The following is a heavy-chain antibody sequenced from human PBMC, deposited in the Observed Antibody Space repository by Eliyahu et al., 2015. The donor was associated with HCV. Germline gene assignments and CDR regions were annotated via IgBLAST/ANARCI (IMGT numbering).Heavy chain of an antibody. CDR2: MNPNRGNT. Sequence: QVQLVQSGAEVKKPGASVKVSCKASGYTFTSYDINWVRXATGQGLEWMGWMNPNRGNTGYXAQKFQGRVTMTRNTSISTAYMELSSLRSEDTAVYYCARGYPLHSSGWYLTDYYYYYGMDVWGQGTTVTVSS. CDR1: GYTFTSYD. J-gene: IGHJ6*02. D-gene: IGHD6-19*01. CDR3: ARGYPLHSSGWYLTDYYYYYGMDV. V-gene: IGHV1-8*01.